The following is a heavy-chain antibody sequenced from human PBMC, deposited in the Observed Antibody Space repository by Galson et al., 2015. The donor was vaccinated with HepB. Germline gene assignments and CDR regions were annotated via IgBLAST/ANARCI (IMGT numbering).Heavy chain of an antibody. J-gene: IGHJ5*02. D-gene: IGHD5-24*01. CDR3: ARDPYSDAYNLDWPNWFDP. V-gene: IGHV3-30*04. Sequence: SLRLSCAASGFTFSYFAMHWVRQAPGGGLEWVAVISDDGSNKFYADSVNGRFTISRDNFKNTLFLQMNSLRPEDTAVYYCARDPYSDAYNLDWPNWFDPWGQGTLVTVSS. CDR2: ISDDGSNK. CDR1: GFTFSYFA.